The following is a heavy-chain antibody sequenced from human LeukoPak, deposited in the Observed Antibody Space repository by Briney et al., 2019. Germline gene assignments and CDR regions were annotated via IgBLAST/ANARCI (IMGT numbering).Heavy chain of an antibody. CDR2: VYYTGST. J-gene: IGHJ4*02. Sequence: PSETLSLTCAVYGGSLSGYYWSWIRQPPGKGQEWIGYVYYTGSTNYNPSLKSRVTMFEDKSKNQFSLRLYSVTVADTAVYYCARHFAYSSSSYFDYWGQGSLVTVSS. V-gene: IGHV4-59*08. CDR3: ARHFAYSSSSYFDY. D-gene: IGHD6-6*01. CDR1: GGSLSGYY.